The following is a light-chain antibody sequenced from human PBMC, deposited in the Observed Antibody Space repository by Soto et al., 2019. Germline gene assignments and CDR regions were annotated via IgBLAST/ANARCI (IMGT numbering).Light chain of an antibody. Sequence: DIQMTQSPSTLSASVGDRVTITCRASQSISSWLAWYQHKPGKAPKLLIYKASSLESGVPSRFSGSGSETEFTLTISTLQPEDFASYYCLQYNSHSWTFGQGTKVEIK. V-gene: IGKV1-5*03. CDR3: LQYNSHSWT. CDR1: QSISSW. J-gene: IGKJ1*01. CDR2: KAS.